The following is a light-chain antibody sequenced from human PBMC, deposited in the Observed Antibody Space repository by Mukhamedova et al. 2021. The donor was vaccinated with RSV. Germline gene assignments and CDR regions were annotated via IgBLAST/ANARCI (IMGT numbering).Light chain of an antibody. Sequence: WYQRRVHGQPPKLLIYATSTLQSGVPLRFDGSGSGTFFTLTINNLQPEDFATYYCQQSYSLLLTFGHGTRLEMK. V-gene: IGKV1-39*01. CDR2: ATS. J-gene: IGKJ5*01. CDR3: QQSYSLLLT.